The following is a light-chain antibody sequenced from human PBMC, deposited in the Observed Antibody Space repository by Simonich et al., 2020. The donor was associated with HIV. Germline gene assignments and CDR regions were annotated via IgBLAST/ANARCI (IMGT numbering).Light chain of an antibody. Sequence: SYELTQSPSLSVSPGQTASITCSGERLGDKYVSWYQQKPGQSPVLVIYHNTKRPSGIPARLSGSNSGNTASLTIGGTQAMDEADYYCQAWDDNNVIFGGGTKLTVL. CDR3: QAWDDNNVI. CDR2: HNT. J-gene: IGLJ2*01. CDR1: RLGDKY. V-gene: IGLV3-1*01.